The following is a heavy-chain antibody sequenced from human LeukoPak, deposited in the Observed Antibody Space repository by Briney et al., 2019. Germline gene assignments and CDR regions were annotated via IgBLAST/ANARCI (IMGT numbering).Heavy chain of an antibody. CDR3: ARVNVVVPAAIVY. J-gene: IGHJ4*02. CDR1: GGSISSSSYY. Sequence: SETLSLTCTVSGGSISSSSYYWSWIRQPAGKGLEWIGRIYTSGTTKYNPSLKSRVTISVDTSKNQFSLKLSSVTAADTAVYYCARVNVVVPAAIVYWGQGNLVTISS. CDR2: IYTSGTT. V-gene: IGHV4-61*02. D-gene: IGHD2-2*02.